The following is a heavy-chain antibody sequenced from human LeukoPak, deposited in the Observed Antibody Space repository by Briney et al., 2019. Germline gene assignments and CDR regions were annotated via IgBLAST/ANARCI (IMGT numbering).Heavy chain of an antibody. CDR2: ISYDGSNK. D-gene: IGHD6-13*01. Sequence: GGSLRLSCAASGFTFSSYAMHWVRQAPGKGLEWVAVISYDGSNKYYADSVKGRFTISRDNSKNTLYLQMNSLRAEDTAVYYCARGGPAAGRFDYWGQGILVTVSS. J-gene: IGHJ4*02. CDR1: GFTFSSYA. CDR3: ARGGPAAGRFDY. V-gene: IGHV3-30*04.